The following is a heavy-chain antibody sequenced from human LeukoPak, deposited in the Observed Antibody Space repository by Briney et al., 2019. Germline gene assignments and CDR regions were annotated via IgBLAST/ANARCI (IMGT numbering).Heavy chain of an antibody. V-gene: IGHV3-64*01. CDR3: ARGARVPSAFDI. J-gene: IGHJ3*02. Sequence: GGSLRLSCAASGFTFSSYAMHWVRQAPGKGLEYVSAISSNGGSTYYANSVKGRFTISRDNSKNTLYLQMGSLRAEDMAVYYCARGARVPSAFDIWGQGTMVTVSS. D-gene: IGHD2-2*01. CDR2: ISSNGGST. CDR1: GFTFSSYA.